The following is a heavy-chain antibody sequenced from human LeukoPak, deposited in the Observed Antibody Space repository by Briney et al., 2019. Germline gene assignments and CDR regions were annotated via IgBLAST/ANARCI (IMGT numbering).Heavy chain of an antibody. V-gene: IGHV3-7*03. CDR1: GFIFSTYW. J-gene: IGHJ3*02. CDR3: AKVSGASSRGAFDI. Sequence: GGSLRLSCAASGFIFSTYWMGWVRQAPGKGLEWVANIKQDESEKYYVDSVKGRFTISRDNAKNSLYLQMNSLRAEDTAVYYCAKVSGASSRGAFDIWGQGTMVTVSS. D-gene: IGHD6-13*01. CDR2: IKQDESEK.